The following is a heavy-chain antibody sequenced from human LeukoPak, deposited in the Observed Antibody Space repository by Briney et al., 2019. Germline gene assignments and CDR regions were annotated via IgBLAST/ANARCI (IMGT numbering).Heavy chain of an antibody. J-gene: IGHJ4*02. V-gene: IGHV1-69*13. CDR1: GGTFSSYA. Sequence: SVKVSCTASGGTFSSYAISCVRQAPGQGLEWMGGIIPIFGTANYAQKFQGRVTITADESTSTAYMELSSLRSEDTAVYYCARREPYCSSTSCPLDYWGQGTLVTVSS. CDR3: ARREPYCSSTSCPLDY. CDR2: IIPIFGTA. D-gene: IGHD2-2*01.